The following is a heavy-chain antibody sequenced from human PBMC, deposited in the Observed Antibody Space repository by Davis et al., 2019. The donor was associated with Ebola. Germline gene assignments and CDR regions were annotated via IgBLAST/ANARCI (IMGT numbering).Heavy chain of an antibody. J-gene: IGHJ6*02. CDR3: ARDSYSLYYYGMDV. Sequence: GESLKISCAASGFTFSSYAMSWVRQAPGKGLEWVANIKQDGSEKYYVDSVKGRFTISRDNAKNSLYLQMNSLRAEDTAVYYCARDSYSLYYYGMDVWGQGTTVTVSS. D-gene: IGHD2-15*01. V-gene: IGHV3-7*03. CDR1: GFTFSSYA. CDR2: IKQDGSEK.